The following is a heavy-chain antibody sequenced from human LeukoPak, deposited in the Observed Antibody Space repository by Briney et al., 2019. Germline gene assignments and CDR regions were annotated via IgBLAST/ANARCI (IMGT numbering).Heavy chain of an antibody. J-gene: IGHJ4*02. CDR2: INHSGST. Sequence: LETLSLTCAVYGGSFSGYYWSWIRQPPGKGLEWIGEINHSGSTNYNPSLKSRVTISVDTSKNQFSLKLSSVTAADTAVYYCARGVGYSYGSDYWGQGTLVTVSS. D-gene: IGHD5-18*01. V-gene: IGHV4-34*01. CDR3: ARGVGYSYGSDY. CDR1: GGSFSGYY.